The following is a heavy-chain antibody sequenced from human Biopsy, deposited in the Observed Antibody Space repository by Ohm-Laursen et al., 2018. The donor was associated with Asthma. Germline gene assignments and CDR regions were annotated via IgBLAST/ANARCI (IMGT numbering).Heavy chain of an antibody. CDR3: ARKAGSCISRTCYSLDF. V-gene: IGHV1-69*01. J-gene: IGHJ4*02. CDR2: INSVFGTT. Sequence: FSCKSLGGTFNTYVIGWVRQAPGQGLEWMGGINSVFGTTTYPQKFQDRVTITADDSTSTVYMELSSLRSEDTAVYYCARKAGSCISRTCYSLDFWGQGTLVTVSS. CDR1: GGTFNTYV. D-gene: IGHD2-2*01.